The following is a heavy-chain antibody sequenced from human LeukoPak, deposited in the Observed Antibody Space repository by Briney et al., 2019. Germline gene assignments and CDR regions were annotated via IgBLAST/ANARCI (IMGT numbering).Heavy chain of an antibody. V-gene: IGHV4-59*01. CDR3: ARDLRGIAAAGTAWNALDL. Sequence: PSETLSLTCTVSGGSISSYYWSWIRQPPGKGLEWIGYIYYSGSTNYSPSLKSRVTISVDTSKNQFSLKLTSVTAADTAVFYCARDLRGIAAAGTAWNALDLWGQGTMVTVSS. CDR1: GGSISSYY. D-gene: IGHD6-13*01. J-gene: IGHJ3*01. CDR2: IYYSGST.